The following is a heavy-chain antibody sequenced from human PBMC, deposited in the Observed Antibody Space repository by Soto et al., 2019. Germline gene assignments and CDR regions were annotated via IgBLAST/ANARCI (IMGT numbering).Heavy chain of an antibody. J-gene: IGHJ4*02. Sequence: EVQLLESGGGLVQPGGSLRLSCADSGFTFRTYAMDWVRQAPGKGLAGVSTISGSGVGIYYADCVKGRFTISRDNSKNTVYRQINSLRIGDTAMYYCARHKGAGSHTLYSVGYWGQGTLVSVSS. D-gene: IGHD3-10*01. CDR1: GFTFRTYA. V-gene: IGHV3-23*01. CDR2: ISGSGVGI. CDR3: ARHKGAGSHTLYSVGY.